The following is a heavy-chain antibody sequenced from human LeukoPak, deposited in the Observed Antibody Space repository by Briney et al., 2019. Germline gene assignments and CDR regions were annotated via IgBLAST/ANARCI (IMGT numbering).Heavy chain of an antibody. CDR2: ISSSSSYI. CDR1: GFTFSSYS. CDR3: AREAMLGEKNWFDP. Sequence: PGGSLRLSRAASGFTFSSYSMNWVRQAPGKGLEWVSSISSSSSYIYYADSVKGRFTISRDNAKNSLYLQMNSLRAEDTAVYYCAREAMLGEKNWFDPWGQGTLVTVSS. D-gene: IGHD3-10*02. J-gene: IGHJ5*02. V-gene: IGHV3-21*01.